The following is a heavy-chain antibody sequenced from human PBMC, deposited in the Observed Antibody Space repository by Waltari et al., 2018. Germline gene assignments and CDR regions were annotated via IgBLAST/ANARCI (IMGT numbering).Heavy chain of an antibody. D-gene: IGHD1-1*01. Sequence: QVQLVQSGAEVKEPGASVKVSCKASGYTFTAHHIHWMRQAPGQGLEWMGWINPNSGDTDNAQKLEGRVTMTGDTSISTAYMELSRLRSDDTAMYYCARDREATYNVYYYYMDVWGKGTTVTVSS. V-gene: IGHV1-2*02. CDR3: ARDREATYNVYYYYMDV. CDR1: GYTFTAHH. J-gene: IGHJ6*03. CDR2: INPNSGDT.